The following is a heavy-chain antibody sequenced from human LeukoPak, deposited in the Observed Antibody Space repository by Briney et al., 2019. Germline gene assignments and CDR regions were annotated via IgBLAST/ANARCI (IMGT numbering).Heavy chain of an antibody. J-gene: IGHJ2*01. V-gene: IGHV3-30*01. D-gene: IGHD1-26*01. CDR1: GLNFSHYA. CDR2: ISFDGRVP. Sequence: GSSLRLSCAASGLNFSHYAMHWVRQAPGKGLEWVAVISFDGRVPHSADSVKGRFTVSRDNSKSTLYLQVNSLRAEDTAVYYCATQGSEWQLLFGYFDLWGRGTRITVSS. CDR3: ATQGSEWQLLFGYFDL.